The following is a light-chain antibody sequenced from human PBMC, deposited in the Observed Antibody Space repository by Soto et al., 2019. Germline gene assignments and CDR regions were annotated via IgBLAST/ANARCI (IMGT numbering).Light chain of an antibody. CDR3: QQYGSSSLT. CDR1: QSVSSSY. J-gene: IGKJ3*01. CDR2: GAS. Sequence: EIVLTQSPGTLSLSPGERVTLSCRASQSVSSSYLAWYRQKPGQAPRLLIYGASSRATGIPDRFSGSGSGTDFTLTISRLEPEDFAAYYCQQYGSSSLTFGPGTKVDIK. V-gene: IGKV3-20*01.